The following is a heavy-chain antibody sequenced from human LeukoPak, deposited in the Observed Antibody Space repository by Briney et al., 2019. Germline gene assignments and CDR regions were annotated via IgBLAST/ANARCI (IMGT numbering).Heavy chain of an antibody. CDR3: ARDDCSGGSCYYFDY. Sequence: PGGSLRLSCAASGFTFSSYSMNWVRQAPGKGLEWVSSISSSSSYIYYADSVKGRFTISRDNAKNSLYLQMNSLRAEGTAVYYCARDDCSGGSCYYFDYWGQGTLVTVSS. CDR2: ISSSSSYI. V-gene: IGHV3-21*01. J-gene: IGHJ4*02. CDR1: GFTFSSYS. D-gene: IGHD2-15*01.